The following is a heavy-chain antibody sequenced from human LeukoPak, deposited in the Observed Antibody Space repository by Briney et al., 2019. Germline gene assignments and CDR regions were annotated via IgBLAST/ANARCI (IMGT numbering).Heavy chain of an antibody. Sequence: ASVKVSCKASGYTFTNYGISWVRQAPGQGLEWMGWISAYNGNTNYAQKLQGRVTMTTDTSTSTAYMELRSLRAEDTAVYYCARGIAAAGTAFYYYYYMDVWGKGTTVTISS. CDR1: GYTFTNYG. CDR2: ISAYNGNT. V-gene: IGHV1-18*01. D-gene: IGHD6-13*01. J-gene: IGHJ6*03. CDR3: ARGIAAAGTAFYYYYYMDV.